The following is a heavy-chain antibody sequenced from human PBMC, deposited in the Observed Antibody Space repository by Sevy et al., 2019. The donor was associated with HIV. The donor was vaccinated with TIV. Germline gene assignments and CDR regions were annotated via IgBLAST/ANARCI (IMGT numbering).Heavy chain of an antibody. CDR3: TRVGLGECGATNCSPNDF. CDR2: ISTASSFI. D-gene: IGHD2-2*01. V-gene: IGHV3-21*01. J-gene: IGHJ4*02. Sequence: GGSLRLSCTASGLIFSSHTMNWVRQAPGKGLEWVSSISTASSFIYYADSVQGRFTISRDNARKSLYLQMNNLRVEDTAIYYCTRVGLGECGATNCSPNDFWGQGTLVTVSS. CDR1: GLIFSSHT.